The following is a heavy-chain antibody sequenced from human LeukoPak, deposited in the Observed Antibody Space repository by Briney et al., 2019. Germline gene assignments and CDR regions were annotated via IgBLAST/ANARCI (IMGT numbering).Heavy chain of an antibody. D-gene: IGHD3-16*02. CDR2: MNPNSGNT. CDR1: GYTFTSYD. V-gene: IGHV1-8*01. Sequence: GASVKVSCKASGYTFTSYDINWVRQATGQGLEWMGWMNPNSGNTGYAQKFQGRVTMTRNTSISTAYMELSSLRPEDTAVYYCARRYDYVWGSYRIDPWGQGTLVTVSS. CDR3: ARRYDYVWGSYRIDP. J-gene: IGHJ5*02.